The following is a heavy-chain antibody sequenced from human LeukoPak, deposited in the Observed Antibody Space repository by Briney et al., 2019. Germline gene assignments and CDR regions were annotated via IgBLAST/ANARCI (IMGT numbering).Heavy chain of an antibody. Sequence: SETLSLTCTVSGGSISSGCYYWSWIRHPAGKGLEWIGRIYTSGTTHYNPSPKSRVTISVDTSKNQFSLKLSSVTAADTAVYYCASTYYYGSGSYGYWGQGTLVTVSS. J-gene: IGHJ4*02. CDR3: ASTYYYGSGSYGY. CDR1: GGSISSGCYY. V-gene: IGHV4-61*02. D-gene: IGHD3-10*01. CDR2: IYTSGTT.